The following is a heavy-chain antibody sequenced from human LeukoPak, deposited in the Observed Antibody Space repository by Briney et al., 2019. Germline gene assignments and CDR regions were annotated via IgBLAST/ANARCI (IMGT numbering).Heavy chain of an antibody. CDR1: GVSISSSSYY. CDR2: IYYSGST. D-gene: IGHD3-22*01. CDR3: ASPPTYDSTRFSY. J-gene: IGHJ4*02. V-gene: IGHV4-39*01. Sequence: PSETLSLTCTVSGVSISSSSYYWGWIRQPPGKGLEWIGSIYYSGSTYYNPSLKSRVTISVATSKNQFSLKLSSVTAADTAVYYCASPPTYDSTRFSYWGQGTLVTVSS.